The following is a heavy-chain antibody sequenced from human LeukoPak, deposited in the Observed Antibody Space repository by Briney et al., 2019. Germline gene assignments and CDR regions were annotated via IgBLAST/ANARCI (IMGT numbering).Heavy chain of an antibody. CDR2: INPNSGGT. CDR1: GYTFTSYD. J-gene: IGHJ6*03. D-gene: IGHD3-9*01. Sequence: ASVKVSCKASGYTFTSYDINWVRQAPGQGLEWRGWINPNSGGTNYAQKFQGRVTMTRDTSISTAYMELSRLRSDDTAVYYCARDWILRYFDKLRGPGYMDVWGKGTTVTVSS. CDR3: ARDWILRYFDKLRGPGYMDV. V-gene: IGHV1-2*02.